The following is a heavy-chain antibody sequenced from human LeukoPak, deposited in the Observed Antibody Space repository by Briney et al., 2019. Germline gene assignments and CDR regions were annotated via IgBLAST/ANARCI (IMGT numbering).Heavy chain of an antibody. CDR2: IRFDGSHK. CDR3: TRGRYGSGSFDY. V-gene: IGHV3-30*02. D-gene: IGHD3-10*01. CDR1: GFTFSNYG. J-gene: IGHJ4*02. Sequence: GGSLRLSCAASGFTFSNYGMHWVRQAPGKGLEWVALIRFDGSHKYYADSVKGRFTISRDNSKSTVYLQMNSLRAEDTAVYYCTRGRYGSGSFDYWGQGTLVTVSS.